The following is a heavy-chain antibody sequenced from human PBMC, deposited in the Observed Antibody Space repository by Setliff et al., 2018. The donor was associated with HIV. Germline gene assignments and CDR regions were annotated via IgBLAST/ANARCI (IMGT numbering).Heavy chain of an antibody. D-gene: IGHD6-13*01. J-gene: IGHJ5*02. CDR1: GGTFSSYA. CDR3: ARDGPMAAAGTEGLWFDP. V-gene: IGHV1-69*13. Sequence: EASVKVSCKASGGTFSSYAISWVRQAPGQGLEWMGGIIPIFGTANYAQKFQGRVTITADESTSTAYMELSSLRSEDTAVYYCARDGPMAAAGTEGLWFDPWGQGTLVTVSS. CDR2: IIPIFGTA.